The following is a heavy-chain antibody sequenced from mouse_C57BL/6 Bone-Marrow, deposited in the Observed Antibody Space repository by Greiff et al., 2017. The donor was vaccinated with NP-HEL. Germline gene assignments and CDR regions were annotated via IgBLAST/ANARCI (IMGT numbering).Heavy chain of an antibody. CDR3: ARYSNYLDY. Sequence: EVKLMESGGGLVQPGGSLSLSCAASGFTFTDYYMSWVRQPPGKALEWLGFIRNKANGYTTEYSASVKGRFTISRDNSQSSLYLQMNALRAEDSAAYYCARYSNYLDYWGQGTTLTVSS. V-gene: IGHV7-3*01. CDR2: IRNKANGYTT. J-gene: IGHJ2*01. CDR1: GFTFTDYY.